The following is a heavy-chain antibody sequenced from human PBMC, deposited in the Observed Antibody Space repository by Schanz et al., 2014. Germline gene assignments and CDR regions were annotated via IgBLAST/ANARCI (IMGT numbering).Heavy chain of an antibody. CDR3: ARDRRIFDRDDLYDFDS. V-gene: IGHV1-18*01. Sequence: QIQLVQSGPEVKKPGATVKVSCKASGYIFINSGISWVRQAPGQGLEWMGWISVYNHNKEYDQKFQGRVTMTTDTSTSTAYMALADLTSDDSSAYYCARDRRIFDRDDLYDFDSWGQGALVTVSS. CDR1: GYIFINSG. J-gene: IGHJ4*02. CDR2: ISVYNHNK. D-gene: IGHD1-1*01.